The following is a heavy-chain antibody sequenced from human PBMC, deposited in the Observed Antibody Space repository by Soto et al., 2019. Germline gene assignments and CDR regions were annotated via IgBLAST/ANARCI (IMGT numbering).Heavy chain of an antibody. CDR1: GFTFSSYA. Sequence: HPGGSLRLSCAASGFTFSSYAVSWVRQAPGKGLEWVSAISGSGGSTYYADSVKGRFTISRDNSKNTLYLQMNSLRAEDTAVYYCAGVWGLRYAFDIWGQGTMVTVSS. D-gene: IGHD3-16*01. CDR2: ISGSGGST. V-gene: IGHV3-23*01. CDR3: AGVWGLRYAFDI. J-gene: IGHJ3*02.